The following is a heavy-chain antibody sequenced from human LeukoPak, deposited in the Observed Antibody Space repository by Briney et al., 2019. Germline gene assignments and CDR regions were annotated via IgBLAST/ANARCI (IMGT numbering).Heavy chain of an antibody. CDR3: ARAIRGSKIASRYYFYYMDV. CDR2: MNPNSGNT. D-gene: IGHD3-10*01. Sequence: ASVKVSCKASGYTFTNFEINWVRQATGQGPEWMGRMNPNSGNTDYAQKFQGRVAMTSDTSIATAYMELSSLRSEDTAVYYCARAIRGSKIASRYYFYYMDVWGKGTTVTVSS. J-gene: IGHJ6*03. CDR1: GYTFTNFE. V-gene: IGHV1-8*01.